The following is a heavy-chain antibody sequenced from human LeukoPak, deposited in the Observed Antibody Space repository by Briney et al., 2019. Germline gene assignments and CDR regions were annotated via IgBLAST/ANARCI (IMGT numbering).Heavy chain of an antibody. V-gene: IGHV3-30*02. CDR3: AKDDGDYY. Sequence: SGGSLRLSCAESEFTFSDRGMHWVRRTPGKGLEWLAFIRFDGSAKFYADSVKGRFSISRDNSRNTLFLQMNSLRIEDTAVYHCAKDDGDYYWGQGTLVTVSS. CDR1: EFTFSDRG. CDR2: IRFDGSAK. D-gene: IGHD4-17*01. J-gene: IGHJ4*02.